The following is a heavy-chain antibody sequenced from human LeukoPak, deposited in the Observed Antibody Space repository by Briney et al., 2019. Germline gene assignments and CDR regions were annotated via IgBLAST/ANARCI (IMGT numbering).Heavy chain of an antibody. CDR2: ISAYNGNT. CDR1: GYTFTSYG. V-gene: IGHV1-18*01. Sequence: ASVKVSCKASGYTFTSYGISWVRQAPGQGLEWMGWISAYNGNTNYAQKLQGRVTMTTDTSTSTAYMELRSLRSDDTAVYYCATLESSESLFDYWGQGTLVTVSS. CDR3: ATLESSESLFDY. J-gene: IGHJ4*02. D-gene: IGHD3-10*01.